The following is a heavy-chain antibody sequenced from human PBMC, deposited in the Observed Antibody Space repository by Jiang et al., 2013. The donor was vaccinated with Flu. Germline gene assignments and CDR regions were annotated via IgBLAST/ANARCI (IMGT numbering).Heavy chain of an antibody. Sequence: QLVESGAEVKKPGASVKVSCKASGYTFTGYYMHWVRQAPGQGLEWMGWINPNSGGTNYAQKFQGWVTMTRDTSISTAYMELSRLRSDDTAVYYCARSVLMVYAIPYNYGMDVWGQGTTVTVSS. J-gene: IGHJ6*02. CDR1: GYTFTGYY. CDR3: ARSVLMVYAIPYNYGMDV. D-gene: IGHD2-8*01. CDR2: INPNSGGT. V-gene: IGHV1-2*04.